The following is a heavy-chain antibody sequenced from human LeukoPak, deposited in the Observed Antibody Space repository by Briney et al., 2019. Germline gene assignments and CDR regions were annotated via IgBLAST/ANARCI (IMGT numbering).Heavy chain of an antibody. J-gene: IGHJ6*03. CDR3: ARQRADYYYXXVDV. Sequence: SETLSLTCTVSGGSINSANYYWGWLRQPPGKGLEWIGSIYYSETTYDNPSLKSRVTISIETSKNQFSLKLSSVTASDTAVYYXARQRADYYYXXVDVWGKGTTVAX. CDR1: GGSINSANYY. V-gene: IGHV4-39*01. CDR2: IYYSETT.